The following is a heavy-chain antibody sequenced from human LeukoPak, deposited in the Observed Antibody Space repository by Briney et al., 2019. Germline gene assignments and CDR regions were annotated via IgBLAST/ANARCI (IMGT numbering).Heavy chain of an antibody. CDR2: ISSGSEYR. CDR3: ARARAETYYYGMDV. J-gene: IGHJ6*02. V-gene: IGHV3-21*01. CDR1: GFTFSSYA. Sequence: PGGSLRLSCAASGFTFSSYAMNWVRQAPGKGLEWVSCISSGSEYRFYADSVKGRFTISRDNAKNSLYLQMNSMRVEDTAVYYCARARAETYYYGMDVWGQGTTVTVSS.